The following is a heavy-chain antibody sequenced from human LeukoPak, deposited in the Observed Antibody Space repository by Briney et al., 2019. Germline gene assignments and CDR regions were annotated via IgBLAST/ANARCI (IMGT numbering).Heavy chain of an antibody. CDR1: GGTFSSYA. V-gene: IGHV1-69*13. D-gene: IGHD3-9*01. J-gene: IGHJ4*02. CDR2: IIPIFGTA. CDR3: ARGGFHYDILTGRRTNPPDY. Sequence: SVTVSCKASGGTFSSYAISWVRQAPGQGLEWMGGIIPIFGTANYAQKFQGRVTITADESTSTAYMELSSLRSEDTAVYYCARGGFHYDILTGRRTNPPDYWGQGTLVTVSS.